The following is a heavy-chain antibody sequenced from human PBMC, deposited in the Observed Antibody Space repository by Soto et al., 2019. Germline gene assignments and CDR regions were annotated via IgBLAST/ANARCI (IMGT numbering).Heavy chain of an antibody. CDR2: IWYDGSNK. V-gene: IGHV3-33*01. CDR3: ARDYWVERDYGDWGVVDY. CDR1: GFTFSSYG. J-gene: IGHJ4*02. D-gene: IGHD4-17*01. Sequence: QVQLVESGGGVVQPGRSLRLSCAASGFTFSSYGMHWVRQAPGKGLEWVAVIWYDGSNKYYADSVKGRFTISRDNSKNTLLLQMNSLRAEETAVYYWARDYWVERDYGDWGVVDYWGQGTLVTVSS.